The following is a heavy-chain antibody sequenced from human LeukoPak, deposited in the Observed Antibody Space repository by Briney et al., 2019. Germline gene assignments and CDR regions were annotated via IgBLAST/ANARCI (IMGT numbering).Heavy chain of an antibody. V-gene: IGHV4-61*01. CDR3: ATLGAVDY. D-gene: IGHD1-26*01. CDR2: IYYSGST. Sequence: PSGTLSLTCAVSGGSISSSYYWSWIRQPPGKGLEWIGYIYYSGSTNYNPSLKSRVAISVDTSKNQFSLKLSSVTAADTAVYYCATLGAVDYWGQGTLVTVSS. CDR1: GGSISSSYY. J-gene: IGHJ4*02.